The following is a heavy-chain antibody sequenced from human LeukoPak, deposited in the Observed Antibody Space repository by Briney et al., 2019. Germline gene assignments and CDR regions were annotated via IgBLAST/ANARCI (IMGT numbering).Heavy chain of an antibody. D-gene: IGHD1-7*01. V-gene: IGHV1-18*01. J-gene: IGHJ6*02. CDR2: ISAYNGNT. CDR1: GYTFTSYG. Sequence: ASVKVSCKASGYTFTSYGISWVRQAPGQGLEWMGWISAYNGNTNYAQKLQGRVTMTTDTSTSTAYMELRSLRSDDTAVYYCAREFMGIPGTPGYQYYYYGMDVWGQGTTVTVSS. CDR3: AREFMGIPGTPGYQYYYYGMDV.